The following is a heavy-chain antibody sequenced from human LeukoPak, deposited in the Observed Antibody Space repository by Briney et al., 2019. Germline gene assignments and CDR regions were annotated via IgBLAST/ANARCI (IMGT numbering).Heavy chain of an antibody. CDR2: MNPNTGRT. D-gene: IGHD2-15*01. CDR3: ARLSQTPDYYCNGGYYYLGY. Sequence: GASVKDSCKASRYTFTSYDINWVREAAGQGLEWMGWMNPNTGRTGFAQKFQGRLTMTRDTSIATAYMELSSLRSEDTAVYYCARLSQTPDYYCNGGYYYLGYWGQGTPVTVSS. CDR1: RYTFTSYD. V-gene: IGHV1-8*01. J-gene: IGHJ4*02.